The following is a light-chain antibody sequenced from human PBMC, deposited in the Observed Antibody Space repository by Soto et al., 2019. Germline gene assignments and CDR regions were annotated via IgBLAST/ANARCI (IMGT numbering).Light chain of an antibody. V-gene: IGKV1-5*01. CDR1: QSISSW. CDR2: DAS. CDR3: QQYNSYSPA. Sequence: DIQMTQSPSTLSASVGDRVTITCRASQSISSWLAWYQQKPGKAPKLLIYDASSLESGVPSRFSGSGSGTEFTLTSRNLQPDDFATYYCQQYNSYSPAFGQGTKVEIK. J-gene: IGKJ1*01.